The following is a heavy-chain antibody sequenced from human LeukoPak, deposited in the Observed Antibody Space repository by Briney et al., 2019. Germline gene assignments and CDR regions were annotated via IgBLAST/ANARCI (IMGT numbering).Heavy chain of an antibody. CDR3: ARGGDGLGDFDY. V-gene: IGHV3-48*03. J-gene: IGHJ4*02. CDR2: IGSSGSTV. D-gene: IGHD5-24*01. CDR1: GFTFSAYE. Sequence: GGSLRLSCAASGFTFSAYEMNWVRQAPGKGLEWVSYIGSSGSTVYYADSVKGRFTISRDNAKNSLYLQMNSLRAEDTAVYYCARGGDGLGDFDYWGQGTLVTVSS.